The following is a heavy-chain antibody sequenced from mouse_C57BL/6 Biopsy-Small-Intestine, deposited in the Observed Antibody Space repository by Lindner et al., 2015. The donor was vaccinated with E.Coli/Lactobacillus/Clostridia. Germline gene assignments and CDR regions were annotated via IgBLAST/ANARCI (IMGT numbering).Heavy chain of an antibody. CDR2: ISSGSSTI. Sequence: VQLQESGGGLVKPGGSLKLSCAASGFTFSDYGMHWVRQAPEKGLEWVAYISSGSSTIYYADTVKGRLTISRDNAKNTLFLQMTSLRSEDTAMYYCARASYYYGSSYDAWFAYWGQGTLVTVSA. J-gene: IGHJ3*01. CDR3: ARASYYYGSSYDAWFAY. V-gene: IGHV5-17*01. CDR1: GFTFSDYG. D-gene: IGHD1-1*01.